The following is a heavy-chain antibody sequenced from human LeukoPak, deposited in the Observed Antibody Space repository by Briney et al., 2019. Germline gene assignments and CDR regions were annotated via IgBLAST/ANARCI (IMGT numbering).Heavy chain of an antibody. CDR3: ARDKYTIFGVVIDY. CDR2: IYTSGST. CDR1: GGSINSYY. J-gene: IGHJ4*02. D-gene: IGHD3-3*01. V-gene: IGHV4-4*07. Sequence: SETLSLTCTVSGGSINSYYWSWIRQPAGKGLEWIGRIYTSGSTNYNPSLKSRVTMSVDTSKNQFSLKLSSVTAADTAMYYCARDKYTIFGVVIDYWGQGTLVTVSS.